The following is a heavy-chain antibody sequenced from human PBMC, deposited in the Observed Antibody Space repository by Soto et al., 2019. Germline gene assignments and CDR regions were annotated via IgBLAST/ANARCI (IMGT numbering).Heavy chain of an antibody. CDR3: ASVMWEPQLELLDYYYYMDV. D-gene: IGHD6-13*01. CDR2: MNPNSGNT. J-gene: IGHJ6*03. CDR1: GYTFTSYD. Sequence: ASVKVSCKASGYTFTSYDINWVRQATGQGLEWMGWMNPNSGNTGYAQKFQGRVTMTRNSSLSTAYMELSSLRSEDTAVYYCASVMWEPQLELLDYYYYMDVWGKGTTVTVSS. V-gene: IGHV1-8*01.